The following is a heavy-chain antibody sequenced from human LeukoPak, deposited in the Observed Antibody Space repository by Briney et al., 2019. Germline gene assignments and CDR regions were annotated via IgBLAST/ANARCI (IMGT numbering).Heavy chain of an antibody. CDR2: IYYGGTT. V-gene: IGHV4-59*01. J-gene: IGHJ3*01. Sequence: SETLSLTCTVSGGSISSYYWSWIRQPPGKGLEWIGFIYYGGTTSYNPSLQSRVTISVDMSNNQFSLRLDSVTAADTAVYFCARNWVPTVFAVAHAFDVWGQGTLVTVSS. CDR3: ARNWVPTVFAVAHAFDV. D-gene: IGHD3-3*01. CDR1: GGSISSYY.